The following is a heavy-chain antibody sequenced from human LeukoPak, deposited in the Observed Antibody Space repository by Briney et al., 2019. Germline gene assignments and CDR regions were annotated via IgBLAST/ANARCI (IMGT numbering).Heavy chain of an antibody. CDR1: GGSISDGTYY. D-gene: IGHD1-1*01. V-gene: IGHV4-39*01. Sequence: SETLSLTCTVSGGSISDGTYYWGWIRQPPGKGLEWIGTIHYSGTTHYNRSVKSRVTLSVDTSKNQFSLRLSSVTAADTAVYYCARRTTESYSDYWGQGTLVTVST. J-gene: IGHJ4*02. CDR2: IHYSGTT. CDR3: ARRTTESYSDY.